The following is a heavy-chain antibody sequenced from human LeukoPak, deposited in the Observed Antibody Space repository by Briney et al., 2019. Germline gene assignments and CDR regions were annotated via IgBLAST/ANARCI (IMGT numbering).Heavy chain of an antibody. V-gene: IGHV1-69*13. CDR2: IIPIFGTA. CDR1: GGTFSSYA. CDR3: AREVSGYCSSTSCYNWFDP. Sequence: AASVKVSCKASGGTFSSYAISWVRQAPGQGLEWMGGIIPIFGTANYAQKFQGRVTITADESTSTAYMELSSLRSEDTAVYYCAREVSGYCSSTSCYNWFDPWGQGTLVTVSS. J-gene: IGHJ5*02. D-gene: IGHD2-2*01.